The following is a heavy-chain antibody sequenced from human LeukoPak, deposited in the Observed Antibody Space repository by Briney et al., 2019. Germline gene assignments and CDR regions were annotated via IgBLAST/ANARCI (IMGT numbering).Heavy chain of an antibody. D-gene: IGHD3-16*01. CDR1: GDSISSNTYY. V-gene: IGHV4-39*01. CDR3: ARHRDKGVDY. Sequence: SETLSLTCAVSGDSISSNTYYWGWIRQPPGKGLGWIGSVSYGGSTFYNPSLKSRVTLSVDTSKNQFSLKLSSVTAADTAVYYCARHRDKGVDYWGQGTLVTVSS. J-gene: IGHJ4*02. CDR2: VSYGGST.